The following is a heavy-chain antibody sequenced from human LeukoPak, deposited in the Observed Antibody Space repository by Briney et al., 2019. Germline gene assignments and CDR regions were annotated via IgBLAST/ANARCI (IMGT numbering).Heavy chain of an antibody. Sequence: GASVKVSCKASGYTFTGYYMHWVRQAPGQGLEWMGWINPNSGGTNYAQKFQGRVTMTRDTSISTAYMELSRLRSDDTAVYYCARPVDTAMVTLFFFDYWGQGTLVTVSS. CDR3: ARPVDTAMVTLFFFDY. J-gene: IGHJ4*02. V-gene: IGHV1-2*02. CDR2: INPNSGGT. D-gene: IGHD5-18*01. CDR1: GYTFTGYY.